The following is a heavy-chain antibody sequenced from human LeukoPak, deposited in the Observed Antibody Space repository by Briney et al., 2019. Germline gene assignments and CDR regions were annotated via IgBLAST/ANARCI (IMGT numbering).Heavy chain of an antibody. V-gene: IGHV3-7*04. D-gene: IGHD5/OR15-5a*01. Sequence: GGSLRLSCAACGFTFSSHWMIWLRQAPGKGLVWVANIKSGGSEKYYVDSVRGRFTISRDNAKNSVYLKIHSQRAEDTAVYRCARGGIYDLDHWGQGTLVTVSS. CDR1: GFTFSSHW. CDR2: IKSGGSEK. CDR3: ARGGIYDLDH. J-gene: IGHJ4*02.